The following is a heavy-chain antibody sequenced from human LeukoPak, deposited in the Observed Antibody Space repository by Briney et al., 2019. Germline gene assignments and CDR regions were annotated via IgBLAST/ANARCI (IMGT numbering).Heavy chain of an antibody. CDR1: GFTFSDYY. V-gene: IGHV3-11*01. J-gene: IGHJ4*02. CDR2: ISSSGSTI. D-gene: IGHD3-10*01. CDR3: ARLVDYYGSGSLYYFDY. Sequence: PGGSLRLSCAASGFTFSDYYMSWIRQAPGKGQEWVSYISSSGSTIYYADSVKGRFTISRDNAKNSLYLQVNSLRAEDTAVYYCARLVDYYGSGSLYYFDYWGQGTLVTVSS.